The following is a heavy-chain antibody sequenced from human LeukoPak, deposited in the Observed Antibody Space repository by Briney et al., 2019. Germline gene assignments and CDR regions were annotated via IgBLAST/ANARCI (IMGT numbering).Heavy chain of an antibody. CDR2: ISYDGSNK. J-gene: IGHJ5*02. CDR1: GFTFSSYA. D-gene: IGHD2-8*01. CDR3: ARGYCTNGVCYSPWFDP. V-gene: IGHV3-30-3*01. Sequence: GGSLRLSCAASGFTFSSYAMHWVRLAPGKGLEWVAVISYDGSNKYYADSVKGRFTISRDNSKNTLYLQMNSLRAEDTAVYYCARGYCTNGVCYSPWFDPWGQGTLVTVSS.